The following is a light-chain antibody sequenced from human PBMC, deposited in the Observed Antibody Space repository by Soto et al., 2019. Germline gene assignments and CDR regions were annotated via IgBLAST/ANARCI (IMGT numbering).Light chain of an antibody. CDR1: QSLVYSDGNTY. J-gene: IGKJ2*01. CDR2: KVS. CDR3: MQGTKWPGT. V-gene: IGKV2-30*01. Sequence: DVVVTQSPLSLPVTLGQPASISCRSSQSLVYSDGNTYLSWFHQRPGQSPRRLIYKVSNRDSGVPDRLSGSGSGTDCTLKISRVEAEDVGVYYCMQGTKWPGTFGQGTKLEIK.